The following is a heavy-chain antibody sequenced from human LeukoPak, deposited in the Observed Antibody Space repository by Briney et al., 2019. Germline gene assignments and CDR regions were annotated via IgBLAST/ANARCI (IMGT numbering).Heavy chain of an antibody. CDR2: ISYDGINK. V-gene: IGHV3-30*18. Sequence: GGSLRLSCAASGFPFSTYGMYWVRQTPDKGLEWVALISYDGINKYYADSVKGRFTISRDNSRNTLYLQMNSLRAEDTAMYYCAKLYGPYSSSDLFDSWGQGTRVIVSS. CDR3: AKLYGPYSSSDLFDS. J-gene: IGHJ4*02. CDR1: GFPFSTYG. D-gene: IGHD6-6*01.